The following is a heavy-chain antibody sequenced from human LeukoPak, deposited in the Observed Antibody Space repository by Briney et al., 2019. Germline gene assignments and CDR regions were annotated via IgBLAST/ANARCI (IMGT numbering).Heavy chain of an antibody. CDR3: ASPGATSKFDY. CDR2: INSDGSST. J-gene: IGHJ4*02. V-gene: IGHV3-74*01. CDR1: GFTFSSNW. Sequence: GGSLRLSCVASGFTFSSNWMHWVRQAPGKGLVWVSRINSDGSSTSYADSVKGRFTISRDNAKNTLYLQMNSLRAEDTVVYFCASPGATSKFDYWGQGTQVTVSS. D-gene: IGHD1-26*01.